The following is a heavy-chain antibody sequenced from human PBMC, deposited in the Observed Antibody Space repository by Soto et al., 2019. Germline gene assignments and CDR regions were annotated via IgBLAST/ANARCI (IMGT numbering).Heavy chain of an antibody. CDR1: GGSFSGYY. Sequence: KASETLSLTCAVYGGSFSGYYWSWIRQPPGKGLEWIGEINHSGSTNYNPSLKSRVTISVDTSKNQFSLKLSSVTAADTAVYYCARDRRFGELFPFDYWGQGTLVTVSS. CDR3: ARDRRFGELFPFDY. CDR2: INHSGST. V-gene: IGHV4-34*01. J-gene: IGHJ4*02. D-gene: IGHD3-10*01.